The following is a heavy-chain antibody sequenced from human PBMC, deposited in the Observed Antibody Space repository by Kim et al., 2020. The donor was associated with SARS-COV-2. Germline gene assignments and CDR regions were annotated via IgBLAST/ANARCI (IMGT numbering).Heavy chain of an antibody. V-gene: IGHV3-23*01. CDR2: ISGSGGST. CDR3: AKGVGIPNFDY. J-gene: IGHJ4*02. CDR1: GFTFSSYA. D-gene: IGHD3-3*01. Sequence: GGSLRLSCAASGFTFSSYAMSWVRQAPGKGLEWVSAISGSGGSTYYADSVKGRFTISRDNSKNTLYLQMDSLRAEDTAVYYWAKGVGIPNFDYWGQRTLVTLSS.